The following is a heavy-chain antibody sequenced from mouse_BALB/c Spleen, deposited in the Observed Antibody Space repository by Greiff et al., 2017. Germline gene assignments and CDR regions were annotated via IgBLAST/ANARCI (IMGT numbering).Heavy chain of an antibody. V-gene: IGHV5-6*01. J-gene: IGHJ4*01. Sequence: DVQLVESGGGLVKPGGSLKLSCAASGFTFSSYGMSWVRQTPDKRLEWVATISSGGSYTYYPDSVKGRFTISRDNAKNTLYLQMSSLKSEDTAMYYCAMEYGYAMDYWGQGTSVTVSS. D-gene: IGHD5-1*01. CDR2: ISSGGSYT. CDR1: GFTFSSYG. CDR3: AMEYGYAMDY.